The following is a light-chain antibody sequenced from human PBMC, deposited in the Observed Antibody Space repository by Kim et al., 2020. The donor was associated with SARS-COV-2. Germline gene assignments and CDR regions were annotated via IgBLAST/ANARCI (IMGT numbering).Light chain of an antibody. V-gene: IGLV2-11*01. Sequence: GQSITIPCTANHGDIGGHNYVSWYQHHPGKAPKLMIYAVTKRPSGVPDRFSGSKSGNTAFLTISGLQAEDEADYYCCAYAGSYILLFGGGTQLTVL. CDR3: CAYAGSYILL. CDR1: HGDIGGHNY. J-gene: IGLJ2*01. CDR2: AVT.